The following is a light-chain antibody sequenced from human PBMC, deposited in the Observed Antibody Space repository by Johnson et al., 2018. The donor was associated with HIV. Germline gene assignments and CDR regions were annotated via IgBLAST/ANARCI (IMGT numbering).Light chain of an antibody. J-gene: IGLJ1*01. V-gene: IGLV1-51*02. Sequence: QPVLTQPPSVSAAPGQKVTISCSGSSSNIGNNYVSWYQQLPGTAPKLLIYENNKRPSGIPDRFSGSKSGTSATLGITGLQTGDEADYYCGTWDSSLSAGGFVTGTKVTVL. CDR1: SSNIGNNY. CDR2: ENN. CDR3: GTWDSSLSAGG.